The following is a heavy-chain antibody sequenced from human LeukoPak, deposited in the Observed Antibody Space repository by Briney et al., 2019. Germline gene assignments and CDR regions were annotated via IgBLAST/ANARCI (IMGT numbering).Heavy chain of an antibody. Sequence: PGGSLRLSCATSGFRFGGAWLSWVREAPGKGLEWIGRIQHGGTTHYAAPLSGRFTISRDDSKATLYLHMNNLKTEDTAIYYCTTVTLFYLGGQGILVTVSS. J-gene: IGHJ4*02. CDR2: IQHGGTT. CDR3: TTVTLFYL. D-gene: IGHD2/OR15-2a*01. CDR1: GFRFGGAW. V-gene: IGHV3-15*05.